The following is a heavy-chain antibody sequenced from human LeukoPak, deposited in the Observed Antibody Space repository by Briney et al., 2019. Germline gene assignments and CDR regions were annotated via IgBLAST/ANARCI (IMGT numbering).Heavy chain of an antibody. CDR3: ARFFGYYGDPDY. CDR2: IYYSGST. Sequence: SETLSLTCTVSGGSISSYYWSWIRQPPGKGLEWIGYIYYSGSTNYNPSLKSRVTISVDTSKNQFSLKLSSVTAADTAVYYCARFFGYYGDPDYWGQGNLVTVSS. V-gene: IGHV4-59*01. D-gene: IGHD3-22*01. CDR1: GGSISSYY. J-gene: IGHJ4*02.